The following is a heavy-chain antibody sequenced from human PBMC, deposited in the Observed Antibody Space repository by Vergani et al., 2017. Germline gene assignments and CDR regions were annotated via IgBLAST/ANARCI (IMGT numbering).Heavy chain of an antibody. V-gene: IGHV3-23*01. CDR2: ISGSGGST. CDR1: GFTFSSYA. Sequence: EVQLLESGGGLVQPGGSLRLSCAASGFTFSSYAMSWVRQAPGKGLEWVSAISGSGGSTYYADSVKGRFTISRDNSKNTLYLQMNSLSAEDKAVYYCAKDLTIYSGSYYAFDIWGQGTMVTVSS. D-gene: IGHD1-26*01. J-gene: IGHJ3*02. CDR3: AKDLTIYSGSYYAFDI.